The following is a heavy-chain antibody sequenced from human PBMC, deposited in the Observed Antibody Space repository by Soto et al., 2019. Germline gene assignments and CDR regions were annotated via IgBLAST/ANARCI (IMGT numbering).Heavy chain of an antibody. D-gene: IGHD3-22*01. CDR2: IYYSGST. CDR1: GGSISSYY. J-gene: IGHJ5*02. Sequence: SETLSLTCTVSGGSISSYYWSWIRQPPGKGLEWIGYIYYSGSTNYNPSLKSRVTISVDTSKNQFSLKLSSVTAADTAVYYCARVVGSTMSNWIDPWGQGSLVTISS. CDR3: ARVVGSTMSNWIDP. V-gene: IGHV4-59*01.